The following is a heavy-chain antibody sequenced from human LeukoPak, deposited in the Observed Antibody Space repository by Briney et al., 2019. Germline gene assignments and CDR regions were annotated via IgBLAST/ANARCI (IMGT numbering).Heavy chain of an antibody. D-gene: IGHD3-10*01. J-gene: IGHJ4*02. V-gene: IGHV4-59*01. CDR2: IYYSGTT. CDR1: GGSISTYY. Sequence: SETLSLTCTVSGGSISTYYWSWIRQPPGKGLEWIGYIYYSGTTSYNPSLKTRVTISIDTSKNQFSLKLSSVTAADTAVYYCARVLRPMASQYYFDYWGQGTLVTVSS. CDR3: ARVLRPMASQYYFDY.